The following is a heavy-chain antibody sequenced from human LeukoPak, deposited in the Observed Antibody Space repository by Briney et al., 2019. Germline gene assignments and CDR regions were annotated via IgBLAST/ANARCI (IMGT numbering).Heavy chain of an antibody. D-gene: IGHD3-22*01. Sequence: SETLSLTCTVSGGSISSFYWSWIRQPAGKGLEWIGRIYTSGSTNYNPSLKSRVTMSLDTSKNQFSLKLSSVTAADTAVYYCARGVSMIVVVSLLGGAFDIWGQGTMVTVSS. CDR1: GGSISSFY. CDR3: ARGVSMIVVVSLLGGAFDI. CDR2: IYTSGST. J-gene: IGHJ3*02. V-gene: IGHV4-4*07.